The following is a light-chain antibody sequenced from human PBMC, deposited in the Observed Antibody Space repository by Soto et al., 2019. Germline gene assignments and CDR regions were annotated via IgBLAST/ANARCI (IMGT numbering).Light chain of an antibody. CDR3: QQYNNWHPYT. Sequence: EIVMTQSPATLSVSPGERATLSCRASQSVSSNLAWYQQKPGQAPRLLIYGASTRATGIPARFSGSGSGTEFTLTISSLQSEDLAVYYCQQYNNWHPYTFGQGTKLEIK. CDR2: GAS. CDR1: QSVSSN. J-gene: IGKJ2*01. V-gene: IGKV3-15*01.